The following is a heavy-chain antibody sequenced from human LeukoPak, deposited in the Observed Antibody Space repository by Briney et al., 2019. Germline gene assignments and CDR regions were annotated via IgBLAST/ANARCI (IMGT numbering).Heavy chain of an antibody. CDR2: ISYDGSNK. CDR3: ARESEAHSGNWHTDYNYFDY. CDR1: GFTFSSYG. J-gene: IGHJ4*02. D-gene: IGHD6-13*01. V-gene: IGHV3-30*03. Sequence: PGRSLRLSCAASGFTFSSYGMHWVRQAPGKGLEWVAVISYDGSNKYYADSVKGRFTISRDNSKNTLYLQMNSLRAEDTAVYYCARESEAHSGNWHTDYNYFDYWGQGTLVTVSS.